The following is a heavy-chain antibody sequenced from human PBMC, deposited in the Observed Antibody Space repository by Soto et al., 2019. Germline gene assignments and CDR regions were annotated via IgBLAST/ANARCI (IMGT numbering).Heavy chain of an antibody. V-gene: IGHV3-74*01. D-gene: IGHD3-10*01. Sequence: GGSLRLSCAASGFTFSSYWMHWVRQAPGKGLVWVSRINSDGSSTSYADSVKGRFTISRDNAKNTLYLQMDSLRAEDTAVYYCARARGWFEGDPFDYWGQGTLVTVSS. CDR3: ARARGWFEGDPFDY. CDR1: GFTFSSYW. CDR2: INSDGSST. J-gene: IGHJ4*02.